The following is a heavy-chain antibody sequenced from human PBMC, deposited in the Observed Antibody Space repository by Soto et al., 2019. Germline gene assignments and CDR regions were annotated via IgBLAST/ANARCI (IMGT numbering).Heavy chain of an antibody. Sequence: GGSLRLSCAASGFTFSSYGMHWVRQAPGKGLEWVAVIWYDGSNKYYADSVKGRFTISRDNSKNTLYLQMNSLRAEDTAVYYCARDDRQYSSGWSGVPVNFDYWGQGTLVTVSS. CDR2: IWYDGSNK. J-gene: IGHJ4*02. D-gene: IGHD6-19*01. CDR1: GFTFSSYG. CDR3: ARDDRQYSSGWSGVPVNFDY. V-gene: IGHV3-33*01.